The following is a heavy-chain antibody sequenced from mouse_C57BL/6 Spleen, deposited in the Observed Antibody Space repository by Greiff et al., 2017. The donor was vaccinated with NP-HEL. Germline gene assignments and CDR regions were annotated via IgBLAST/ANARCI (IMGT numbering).Heavy chain of an antibody. D-gene: IGHD2-1*01. CDR2: ISDGGSST. CDR3: AREVIYYGTYFDY. J-gene: IGHJ2*01. CDR1: GFTFSSYA. V-gene: IGHV5-4*01. Sequence: DVKLVESGGGLVKPGGSLKLSCAASGFTFSSYAMSWVRQTPEKRLEWVANISDGGSSTYYPDTVKGRFTISRDHAKNNLYLQMSHLESEEKAMYYRAREVIYYGTYFDYWGQGTTLTVSS.